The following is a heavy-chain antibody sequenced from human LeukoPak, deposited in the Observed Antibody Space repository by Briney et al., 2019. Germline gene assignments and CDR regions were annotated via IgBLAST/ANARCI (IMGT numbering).Heavy chain of an antibody. CDR2: IYPGDSDT. CDR1: GYSFTSYW. V-gene: IGHV5-51*01. D-gene: IGHD3-22*01. CDR3: ARQSYDSSGYYYLKYFDY. J-gene: IGHJ4*02. Sequence: SLKISCKGSGYSFTSYWIGWVRQMPGKGLEWMGIIYPGDSDTRYSPSFQGQVTISADKSISTAYLQWSSLKASDTAMYYCARQSYDSSGYYYLKYFDYWGQGTLVTVSS.